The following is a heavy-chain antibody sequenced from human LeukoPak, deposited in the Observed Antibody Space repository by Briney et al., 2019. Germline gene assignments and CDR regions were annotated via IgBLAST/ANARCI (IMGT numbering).Heavy chain of an antibody. CDR2: ISGSGGST. CDR1: GFTFSSYG. Sequence: GGSLRLSCAASGFTFSSYGMHWVRQAPGKGLEWVSTISGSGGSTYYADSVKGRFTISRDNSKNTLYVQMNSLRAEDTAVYYCAKGGTNYYDSSGILYWGQGTMVTVSS. CDR3: AKGGTNYYDSSGILY. J-gene: IGHJ4*02. V-gene: IGHV3-23*01. D-gene: IGHD3-22*01.